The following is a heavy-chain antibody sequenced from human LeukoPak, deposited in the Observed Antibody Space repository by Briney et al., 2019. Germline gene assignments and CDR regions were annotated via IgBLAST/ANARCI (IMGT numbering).Heavy chain of an antibody. Sequence: SVKVSCKASVCTFSSYAINWLRQAPGQGLEWMGGIIPIFGTANYAQKFQGRVTITTDESTSTAYMELSSLRSEDTAVYYCARAGDIVVVPAANWFDPWGQGTLVTVSS. CDR3: ARAGDIVVVPAANWFDP. CDR2: IIPIFGTA. CDR1: VCTFSSYA. D-gene: IGHD2-2*01. V-gene: IGHV1-69*05. J-gene: IGHJ5*02.